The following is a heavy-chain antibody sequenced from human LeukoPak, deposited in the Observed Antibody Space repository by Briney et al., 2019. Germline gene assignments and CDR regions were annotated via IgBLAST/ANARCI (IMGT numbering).Heavy chain of an antibody. V-gene: IGHV3-74*01. CDR2: IRSDGSTT. Sequence: PGGSLRLSCVESRFTFSNFWMHWVRQALGKGLVWVSRIRSDGSTTNYADSVKGRFTISRDNAKNTLYLQMNSLRAEDTAVYYCIRDWRNLAFDHWGHGTLVTVSS. D-gene: IGHD3-3*01. J-gene: IGHJ4*01. CDR3: IRDWRNLAFDH. CDR1: RFTFSNFW.